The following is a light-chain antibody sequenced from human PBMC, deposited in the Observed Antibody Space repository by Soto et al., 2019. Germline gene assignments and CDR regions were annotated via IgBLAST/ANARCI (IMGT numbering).Light chain of an antibody. Sequence: QSVLTHPPSASGTPGQRVTISRSGGNSNIGSNTVIWYQHLPGTAPKLLIYNNNQRPSGVPDRFSGSKSGTSASLAISGLQSEDEADYYCAAWDDSLNGHAVFGGGTQLTVL. CDR2: NNN. CDR3: AAWDDSLNGHAV. V-gene: IGLV1-44*01. CDR1: NSNIGSNT. J-gene: IGLJ7*01.